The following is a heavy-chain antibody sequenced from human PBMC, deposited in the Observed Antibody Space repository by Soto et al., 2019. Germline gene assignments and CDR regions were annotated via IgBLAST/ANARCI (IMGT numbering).Heavy chain of an antibody. CDR2: ISYDGSNK. J-gene: IGHJ6*02. Sequence: QVQLVESGGGVVQPGRSLRLYCAASGFTFSSYAMHWVRQAPGKGLEWVAVISYDGSNKYYADSVKGRFTISIDNSKNTLYLQMNSLRAEDTAVYYCAREGSSALYYYYGMDVWGQGTTVTVSS. CDR3: AREGSSALYYYYGMDV. V-gene: IGHV3-30-3*01. CDR1: GFTFSSYA. D-gene: IGHD6-25*01.